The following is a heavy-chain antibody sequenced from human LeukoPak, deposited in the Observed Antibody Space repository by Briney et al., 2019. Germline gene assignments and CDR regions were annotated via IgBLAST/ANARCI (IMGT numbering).Heavy chain of an antibody. D-gene: IGHD3-3*01. Sequence: GGSLRLSCAASGFTFSSYGMHWVRQAPGKGLEWVAVIWYDGSNKYYADSVKGRFTISRDNSKNTLYLQMNSLRAEDTAVYYCARDGRGSRFLEWLPPVGNWFDPWGQGTLVTVSS. CDR1: GFTFSSYG. V-gene: IGHV3-33*01. CDR3: ARDGRGSRFLEWLPPVGNWFDP. CDR2: IWYDGSNK. J-gene: IGHJ5*02.